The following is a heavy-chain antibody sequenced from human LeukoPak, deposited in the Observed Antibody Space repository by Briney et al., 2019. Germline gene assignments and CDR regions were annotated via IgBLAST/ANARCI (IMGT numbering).Heavy chain of an antibody. V-gene: IGHV3-30-3*01. CDR1: GFTFSSYA. D-gene: IGHD3-3*01. J-gene: IGHJ4*02. CDR2: ISYDGSNK. Sequence: GGSLRLSCAASGFTFSSYAMHWVRQAPGKGLEWVAVISYDGSNKYYADSVKGRFTISRDNSKNTLYLQMNSLRAEDTAVYYCARGTRLYYNLWSGMDWGQGTLVTVSS. CDR3: ARGTRLYYNLWSGMD.